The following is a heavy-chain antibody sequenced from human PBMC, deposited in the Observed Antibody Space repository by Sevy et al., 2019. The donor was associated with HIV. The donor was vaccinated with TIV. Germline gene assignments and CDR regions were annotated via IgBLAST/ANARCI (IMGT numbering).Heavy chain of an antibody. CDR2: IRTKAYGGTT. Sequence: GGSLRLSCTASGFTFGDYAMNWFRQAPGKGLEWVGFIRTKAYGGTTEYAASVKGRFTISRADSKSIAYLQMNSLKTEDTAVYYCTRGRYTYVPFDYWGQGTLVTVS. J-gene: IGHJ4*02. D-gene: IGHD5-18*01. V-gene: IGHV3-49*03. CDR1: GFTFGDYA. CDR3: TRGRYTYVPFDY.